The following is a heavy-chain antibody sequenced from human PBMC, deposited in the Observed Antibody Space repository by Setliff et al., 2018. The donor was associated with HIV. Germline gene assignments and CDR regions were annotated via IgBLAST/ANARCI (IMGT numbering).Heavy chain of an antibody. CDR3: ARGQTSVTLQFDH. CDR1: GFIFNDYH. V-gene: IGHV3-7*01. Sequence: GGSLRLSCFTSGFIFNDYHLGWVRQAPGQGLEWVANINQDGSEKNYVDSVKGRFTISRDNAKNSLFLQMNSLRAEDTAVYYCARGQTSVTLQFDHWGQGTLVTVSS. D-gene: IGHD4-17*01. J-gene: IGHJ4*02. CDR2: INQDGSEK.